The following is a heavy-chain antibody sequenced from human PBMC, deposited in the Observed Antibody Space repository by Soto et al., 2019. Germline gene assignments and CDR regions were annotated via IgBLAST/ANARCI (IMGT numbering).Heavy chain of an antibody. CDR2: IIPIFGTA. Sequence: ASVKVSCKASGGTFSSYAISWVRQAPGQGLEWMGGIIPIFGTANYAQKFQGRVTITADESTSTAYMELSSLRSEDTAVYYCASHTVVTPRASNYYHYGLAVWGQGTTVTVSS. J-gene: IGHJ6*02. V-gene: IGHV1-69*13. CDR3: ASHTVVTPRASNYYHYGLAV. CDR1: GGTFSSYA. D-gene: IGHD2-21*02.